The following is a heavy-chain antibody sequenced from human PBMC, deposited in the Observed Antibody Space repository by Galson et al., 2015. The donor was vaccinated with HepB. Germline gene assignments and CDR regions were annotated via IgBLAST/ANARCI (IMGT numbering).Heavy chain of an antibody. CDR3: ARVGGGAGAFDI. Sequence: SLRLSCAASGFTFSSYSMNWVRQAPGKGLEWVSSIGSSSSYIYYADPVKGRFTISRDNAKNSLYLQMNSLRAEDTAVYYCARVGGGAGAFDIWGQGTMVTVSS. D-gene: IGHD2-21*01. V-gene: IGHV3-21*01. J-gene: IGHJ3*02. CDR1: GFTFSSYS. CDR2: IGSSSSYI.